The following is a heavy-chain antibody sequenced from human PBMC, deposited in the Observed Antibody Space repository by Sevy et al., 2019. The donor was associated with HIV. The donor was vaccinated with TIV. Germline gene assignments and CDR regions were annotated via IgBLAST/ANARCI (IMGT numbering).Heavy chain of an antibody. CDR3: ARDTYDFWSGYYREGYYYYYYGMDV. Sequence: ASVKVSCKASGYTFTSYGISWVRQAPGQGLEWMGWISAYNGNTNYAQKLQGRVTMTTDTSTSTAYMELRSLRSDDTAGYYCARDTYDFWSGYYREGYYYYYYGMDVWGQGTTVTVSS. V-gene: IGHV1-18*01. D-gene: IGHD3-3*01. CDR2: ISAYNGNT. CDR1: GYTFTSYG. J-gene: IGHJ6*02.